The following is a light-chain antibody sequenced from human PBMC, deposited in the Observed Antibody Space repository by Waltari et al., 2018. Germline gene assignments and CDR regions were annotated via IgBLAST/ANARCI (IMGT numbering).Light chain of an antibody. J-gene: IGKJ1*01. Sequence: IVLTHSPRTLSLSPGERAPLSCRASQRVSRTLAWYPQKPGQAPRLLIYDASSSATGIADRFSGSGSGTDFSLTISRLEPEDFAVYYCQKYGSLPATFGQGTKVEIK. CDR3: QKYGSLPAT. CDR2: DAS. CDR1: QRVSRT. V-gene: IGKV3-20*01.